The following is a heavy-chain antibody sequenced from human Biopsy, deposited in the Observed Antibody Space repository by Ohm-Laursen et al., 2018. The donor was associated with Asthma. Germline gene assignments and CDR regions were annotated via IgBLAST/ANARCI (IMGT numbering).Heavy chain of an antibody. V-gene: IGHV1-69*13. Sequence: SVKVSCKASGGTFSSDAIGWVRQAPGQGLEWMGEIIPIYRTTNYAQKFQGRVTITADESTSTAYMELSSLRADDTAVYYCARGGYYGDRRHHDGMDVWGQGTTVTVSS. D-gene: IGHD4-17*01. CDR3: ARGGYYGDRRHHDGMDV. CDR1: GGTFSSDA. CDR2: IIPIYRTT. J-gene: IGHJ6*02.